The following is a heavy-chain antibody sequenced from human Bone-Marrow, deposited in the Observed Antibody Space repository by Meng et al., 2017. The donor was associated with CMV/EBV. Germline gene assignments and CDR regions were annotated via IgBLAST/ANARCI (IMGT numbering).Heavy chain of an antibody. D-gene: IGHD2-8*02. J-gene: IGHJ6*01. CDR3: ARPGGGPYFGLEV. CDR2: INPSGGST. Sequence: ASVKVSCKASGYTFTGYYIHWVRQAPGQGLEWMGIINPSGGSTTYAQKFQGRVSMTRDTSTSTVYMDLSSLTFEDTAVYYCARPGGGPYFGLEVWGQGTTVTGSS. CDR1: GYTFTGYY. V-gene: IGHV1-46*01.